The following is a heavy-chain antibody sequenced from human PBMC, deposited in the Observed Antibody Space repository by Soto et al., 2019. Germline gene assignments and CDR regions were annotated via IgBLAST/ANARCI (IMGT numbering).Heavy chain of an antibody. CDR2: IIPIFGTA. CDR3: ALRYCSGGSCYNAYYYYYGMDV. CDR1: GGTFSSYA. J-gene: IGHJ6*02. D-gene: IGHD2-15*01. V-gene: IGHV1-69*12. Sequence: QVQLVQSGAEVKKPGSSVKVSCKASGGTFSSYAISWVRQAPGQGLEWMGGIIPIFGTAHYAQKFQGRVTITADESTSTAYMELSSLRSEDTAVYYCALRYCSGGSCYNAYYYYYGMDVWGQGTTVTVSS.